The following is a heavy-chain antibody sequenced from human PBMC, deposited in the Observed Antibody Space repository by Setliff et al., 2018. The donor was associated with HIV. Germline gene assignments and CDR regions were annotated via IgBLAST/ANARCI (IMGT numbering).Heavy chain of an antibody. D-gene: IGHD3-10*01. CDR2: LSGSGGST. Sequence: GGSLRLSCAASGFTFSSYEMNWVRQAPGKGLEWVSSLSGSGGSTYYADSVKGRFTISRDNSKNTLYLRMNSLRAEDTAVYYCAQAQTSVSGSYYQYLQHWGQGTLVTVSS. V-gene: IGHV3-23*01. J-gene: IGHJ1*01. CDR3: AQAQTSVSGSYYQYLQH. CDR1: GFTFSSYE.